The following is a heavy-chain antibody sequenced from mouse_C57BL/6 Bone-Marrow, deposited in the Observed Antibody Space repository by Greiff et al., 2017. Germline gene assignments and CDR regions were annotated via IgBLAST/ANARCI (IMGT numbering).Heavy chain of an antibody. CDR3: ARRCDYDAYCYAMDY. J-gene: IGHJ4*01. CDR2: ISSGSSTI. D-gene: IGHD2-4*01. V-gene: IGHV5-17*01. CDR1: GFTFSDYG. Sequence: EVKLMESGGGLVKPGGSLKLSCAASGFTFSDYGMHWVRQAPEKGLEWVAYISSGSSTIYYADTVKGRFTISRDNAKNTLFLQMTSLRSEDTAMYYCARRCDYDAYCYAMDYWGQGTSVTVSS.